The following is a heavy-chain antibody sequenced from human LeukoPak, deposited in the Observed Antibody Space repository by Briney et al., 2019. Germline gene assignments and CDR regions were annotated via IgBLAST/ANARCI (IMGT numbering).Heavy chain of an antibody. Sequence: SETLPLTCTVSGGSISRYHWNWIRQPPCKELEWIGYIHYSGNTNYNPSLKSRVTISVDTSKNQFSLKLSSVTAADTAVYYCATDNSYGSGSYYTWGQGTLVTVSS. CDR3: ATDNSYGSGSYYT. D-gene: IGHD3-10*01. CDR1: GGSISRYH. CDR2: IHYSGNT. J-gene: IGHJ4*02. V-gene: IGHV4-59*01.